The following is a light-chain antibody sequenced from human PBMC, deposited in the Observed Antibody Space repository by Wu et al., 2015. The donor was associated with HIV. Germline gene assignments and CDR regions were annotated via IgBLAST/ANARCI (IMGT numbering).Light chain of an antibody. J-gene: IGKJ2*01. CDR2: DAS. CDR1: QDISMY. V-gene: IGKV1-33*01. Sequence: DIQMTQSPSSLSASAGDRVTITCQASQDISMYLNWYQQKPGKAPKLLIYDASNLQAGVPSRFSGSGSGTDFTFTISSLQPEDIATYYCQQYDHLPYIFGQGTRLEI. CDR3: QQYDHLPYI.